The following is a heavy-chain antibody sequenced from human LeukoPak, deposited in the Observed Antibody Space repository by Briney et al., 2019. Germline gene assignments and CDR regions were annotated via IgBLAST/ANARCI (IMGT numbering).Heavy chain of an antibody. CDR3: ARHAEIAAYREGMDV. V-gene: IGHV4-59*01. CDR2: IHYRGST. CDR1: GCSINNYF. D-gene: IGHD2-21*01. J-gene: IGHJ6*04. Sequence: NLSETLSLTCTVSGCSINNYFWSWMRQPPGKGLEWIGYIHYRGSTLYDSSLKSRVTISVDTSKNQFSPKLSSVTAADTAVYYCARHAEIAAYREGMDVWGKGTTVTVSS.